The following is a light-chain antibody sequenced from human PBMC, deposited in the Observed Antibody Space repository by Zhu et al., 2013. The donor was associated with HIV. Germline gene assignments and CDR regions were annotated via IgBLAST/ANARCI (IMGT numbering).Light chain of an antibody. CDR1: QFVGSSTF. V-gene: IGKV3-20*01. Sequence: DIVLTQSPGTLSLSPGDTATLSCRASQFVGSSTFLAWYQQKPGQAPRLLIYDASTRATGIPARFSGSGSGTHFTLTISGLEPEDFAVYYCQQYADTPRTFGQGTKVDI. CDR3: QQYADTPRT. J-gene: IGKJ1*01. CDR2: DAS.